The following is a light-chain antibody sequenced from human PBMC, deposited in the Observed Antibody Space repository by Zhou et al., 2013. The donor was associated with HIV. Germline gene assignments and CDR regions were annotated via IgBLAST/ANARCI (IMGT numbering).Light chain of an antibody. CDR2: GAS. CDR3: QQYHNWGT. Sequence: EIVLTQSPGTLSLSPGERATLSCRASQSVSNSYLAWYQQKPGQAPRLLIYGASSRATGIPDRFSGSGSGTEFTLTISSLQSEDFAVYYCQQYHNWGTFGQGTRVDIK. J-gene: IGKJ1*01. V-gene: IGKV3-20*01. CDR1: QSVSNSY.